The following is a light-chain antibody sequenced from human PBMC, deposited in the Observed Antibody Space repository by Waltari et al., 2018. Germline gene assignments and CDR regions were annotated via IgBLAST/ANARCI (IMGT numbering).Light chain of an antibody. CDR3: QHHVRLPAT. CDR1: QSITKY. V-gene: IGKV3-20*01. CDR2: AAS. J-gene: IGKJ1*01. Sequence: IVLTQSPGTLSLSQGETATLSCRASQSITKYLAWYQQRPGQAPRLLIYAASNRATGIPDRFSGSGSGTDFSLTISRLEPEDFAVYYCQHHVRLPATFGRGTKVEIK.